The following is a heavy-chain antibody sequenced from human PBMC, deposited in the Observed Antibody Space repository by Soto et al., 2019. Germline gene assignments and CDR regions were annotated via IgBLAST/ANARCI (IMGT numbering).Heavy chain of an antibody. D-gene: IGHD1-26*01. V-gene: IGHV4-34*01. CDR2: INHSGST. Sequence: SETLSLTCAVYGGSFSGYYWSWIRQPPGKGLEWIGEINHSGSTNYNPSLKSRVTTSVDTSKNQFSLKLSSVTAADTAVYYCARGGELYYYYGMDVWGQGTTVTVSS. CDR3: ARGGELYYYYGMDV. CDR1: GGSFSGYY. J-gene: IGHJ6*02.